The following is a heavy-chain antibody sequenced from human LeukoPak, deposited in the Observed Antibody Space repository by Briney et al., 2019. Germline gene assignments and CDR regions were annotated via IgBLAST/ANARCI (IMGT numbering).Heavy chain of an antibody. CDR1: GYTFTGYY. D-gene: IGHD3-22*01. CDR3: AREFRGDYDRSGYYYI. V-gene: IGHV1-2*02. Sequence: ASVKVSCKASGYTFTGYYMHWVRRAPGQGLEWMGWINPNSGGTNYAQKFQGRVTMTRDTSISTAYMELSRLRSDDTAVYYCAREFRGDYDRSGYYYIWGQGTLVTVSS. CDR2: INPNSGGT. J-gene: IGHJ4*02.